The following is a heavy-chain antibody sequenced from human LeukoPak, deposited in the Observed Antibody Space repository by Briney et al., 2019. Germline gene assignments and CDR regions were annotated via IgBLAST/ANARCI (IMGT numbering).Heavy chain of an antibody. CDR2: INPNSGGT. Sequence: ASVKVSFKASGYTFTGYYMHWVRQAPGQGLEWMGWINPNSGGTNYAQKFQGRVTMTRDTSISTAYMELSRLRSDDTAVYYCARGTMVRGVIQMHGMDVWGQGTTVTVSS. CDR1: GYTFTGYY. CDR3: ARGTMVRGVIQMHGMDV. J-gene: IGHJ6*02. V-gene: IGHV1-2*02. D-gene: IGHD3-10*01.